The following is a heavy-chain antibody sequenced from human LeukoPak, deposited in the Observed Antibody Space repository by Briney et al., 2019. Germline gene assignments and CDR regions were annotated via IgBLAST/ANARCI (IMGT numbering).Heavy chain of an antibody. J-gene: IGHJ4*02. D-gene: IGHD4-17*01. Sequence: ASVKVSCKASGYTFTSYGISWVRQAPGQGLEWMGWISAYNGNTNYAQKLQGRVTMTTDTSTSTAYMELRSLRSDDTAVYYCARDRRRYGDYYFDYWGQGTLVTVSS. CDR1: GYTFTSYG. CDR3: ARDRRRYGDYYFDY. CDR2: ISAYNGNT. V-gene: IGHV1-18*01.